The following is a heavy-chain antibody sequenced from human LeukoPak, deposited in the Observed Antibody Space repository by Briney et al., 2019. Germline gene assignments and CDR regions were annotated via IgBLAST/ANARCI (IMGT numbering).Heavy chain of an antibody. CDR1: GFTFSSYA. CDR3: ARDRTMVRGVSIG. J-gene: IGHJ4*02. V-gene: IGHV3-23*01. D-gene: IGHD3-10*01. CDR2: ISGSGDNT. Sequence: GGSLRLSCAASGFTFSSYAMNWVRQGPGKGLEWVSGISGSGDNTYYADSVKGRFTISRDNSKSTLYLQMNSLRAEDTAVYYCARDRTMVRGVSIGWGQGTLVTVSS.